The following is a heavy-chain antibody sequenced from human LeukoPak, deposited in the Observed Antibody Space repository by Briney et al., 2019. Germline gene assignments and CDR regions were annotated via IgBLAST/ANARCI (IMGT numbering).Heavy chain of an antibody. J-gene: IGHJ6*02. CDR2: IYSGGST. V-gene: IGHV3-53*01. Sequence: GGSLRLSCAASGFTVSSNYMSWVRQAPGKGLEWVSVIYSGGSTYYADSVKGRFTISRDNSKNTLYLQMNSLRAEDTAVYYCARDLIVAEDLVGYGDCYYGMDVWGQGTTVTVSS. D-gene: IGHD4-17*01. CDR3: ARDLIVAEDLVGYGDCYYGMDV. CDR1: GFTVSSNY.